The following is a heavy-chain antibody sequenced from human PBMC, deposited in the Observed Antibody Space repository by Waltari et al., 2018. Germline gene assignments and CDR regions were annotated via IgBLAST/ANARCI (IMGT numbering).Heavy chain of an antibody. J-gene: IGHJ4*02. CDR1: GFTFSSYA. V-gene: IGHV3-23*01. CDR2: ISGSGGST. Sequence: EVQLLESGGGLVQPGGSLRLSCAASGFTFSSYAMSWVRQAPGKGLEWVSAISGSGGSTYYADSVKGRLTISRDNSKNTLYLQMNSLRAEDTAVYYCAKGRGGSWSNHYFDYWGQGTLVTVSS. CDR3: AKGRGGSWSNHYFDY. D-gene: IGHD1-26*01.